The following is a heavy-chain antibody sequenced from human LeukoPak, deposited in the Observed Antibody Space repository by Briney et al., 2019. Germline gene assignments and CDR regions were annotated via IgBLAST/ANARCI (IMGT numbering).Heavy chain of an antibody. CDR2: ITSDGSST. Sequence: GGSLRLSCAASGXTFSSYWMYWVRQAPGKGLMWVSRITSDGSSTSYAHSVKGRFTISRDNSKNTLYLQMNSLRAEDTAVYYCAKDGFDYYDSSGYYYFNYWGQGTLVTVSS. J-gene: IGHJ4*02. D-gene: IGHD3-22*01. CDR1: GXTFSSYW. V-gene: IGHV3-74*01. CDR3: AKDGFDYYDSSGYYYFNY.